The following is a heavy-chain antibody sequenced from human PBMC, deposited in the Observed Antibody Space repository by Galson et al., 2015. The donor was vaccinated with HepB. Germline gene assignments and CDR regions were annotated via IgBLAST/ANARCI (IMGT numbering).Heavy chain of an antibody. CDR3: AKGGRSYYYGMDV. J-gene: IGHJ6*02. Sequence: SLRLSCAASGFTFSNYGMHWVRQAPGKGLEWVAVISYDGSNKYYADSVKGRFTISRDNSKNTLYLQMNSLRAEDTAVYYCAKGGRSYYYGMDVWGQGTTVTVSS. CDR2: ISYDGSNK. V-gene: IGHV3-30*18. D-gene: IGHD3-16*01. CDR1: GFTFSNYG.